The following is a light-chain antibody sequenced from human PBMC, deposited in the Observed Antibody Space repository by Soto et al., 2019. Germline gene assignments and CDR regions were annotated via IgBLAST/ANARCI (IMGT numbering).Light chain of an antibody. CDR2: AAS. CDR3: QQLNSYPP. Sequence: AIPMTQSPSSLSASVGDRVTIHFRASQGIRNDLHWFQQKPGKAPRLLIYAASHLQNGVPSRFSGGGSGTDFSLTISSLQPEDFATYYCQQLNSYPPFGQGTRLEIK. CDR1: QGIRND. J-gene: IGKJ5*01. V-gene: IGKV1-6*01.